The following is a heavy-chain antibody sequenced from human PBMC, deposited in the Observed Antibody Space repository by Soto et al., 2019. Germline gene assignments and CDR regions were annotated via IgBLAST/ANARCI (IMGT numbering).Heavy chain of an antibody. D-gene: IGHD2-8*02. J-gene: IGHJ5*02. CDR2: ISYSGRT. V-gene: IGHV4-61*01. CDR3: ARSYCADDVSCYWFDP. Sequence: SETLSLTCTVSGGSISISTYYWSWIRQPPGKGLEWIGYISYSGRTNYSPSLKSRVTISVDTSKNQFSLKLISVTAADTAVYYCARSYCADDVSCYWFDPWGQGTLVTVSS. CDR1: GGSISISTYY.